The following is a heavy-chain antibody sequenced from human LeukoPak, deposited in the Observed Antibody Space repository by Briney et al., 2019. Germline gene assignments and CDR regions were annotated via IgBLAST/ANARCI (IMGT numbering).Heavy chain of an antibody. D-gene: IGHD3-9*01. CDR2: INHSGST. CDR1: GGSFSGYY. Sequence: PSETLSLTCAVYGGSFSGYYWSWIRQPPGKGLEWIVGINHSGSTNYNPSLKSRVTISVDTSKNQFSLKLSSVTAADTAVYYCAREAPYYDILTGYLYYFDYWGQGTLVTVSS. J-gene: IGHJ4*02. CDR3: AREAPYYDILTGYLYYFDY. V-gene: IGHV4-34*01.